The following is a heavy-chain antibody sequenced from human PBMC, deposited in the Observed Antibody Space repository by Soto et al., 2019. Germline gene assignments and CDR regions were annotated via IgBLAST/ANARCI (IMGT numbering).Heavy chain of an antibody. Sequence: PGESLKISCKGSGYSFTSYWISWVRQMPGKGLEWMGRIDPSDSYTNYSPSFQGHVTISADKSISTAYLQWSSLKASDTAMYYCASHSVLPGYSAGGNWFDPWGQGTLVTVSS. CDR3: ASHSVLPGYSAGGNWFDP. CDR1: GYSFTSYW. V-gene: IGHV5-10-1*01. J-gene: IGHJ5*02. D-gene: IGHD1-26*01. CDR2: IDPSDSYT.